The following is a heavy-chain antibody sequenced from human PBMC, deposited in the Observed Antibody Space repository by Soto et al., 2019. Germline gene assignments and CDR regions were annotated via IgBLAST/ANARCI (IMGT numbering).Heavy chain of an antibody. V-gene: IGHV3-13*01. CDR3: ARDATQSGAFDI. J-gene: IGHJ3*02. D-gene: IGHD3-10*01. CDR1: GFTFSSYD. CDR2: IGTAGDT. Sequence: PGGSLRLSCAASGFTFSSYDMHWVRQATGKGLEWVSAIGTAGDTYYPGSVKGRFTISRENAKNSLYLQMNSLRAGDTAVYYCARDATQSGAFDIWGQGTMVTVSS.